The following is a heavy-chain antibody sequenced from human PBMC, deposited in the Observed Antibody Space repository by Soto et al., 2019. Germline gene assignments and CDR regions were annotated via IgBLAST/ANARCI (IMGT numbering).Heavy chain of an antibody. Sequence: SGPTLVNPTQTLTLTCTFSGFSLSTSGVGVGWIRQPPGKALEWLALIYWNDDKRYSPSLKSRLTITKDTSKNQVVLTMTNMDPVDTATYYCAHSPLADILTGTALYYFDYWGQGTLVTVSS. CDR2: IYWNDDK. D-gene: IGHD3-9*01. CDR3: AHSPLADILTGTALYYFDY. J-gene: IGHJ4*02. V-gene: IGHV2-5*01. CDR1: GFSLSTSGVG.